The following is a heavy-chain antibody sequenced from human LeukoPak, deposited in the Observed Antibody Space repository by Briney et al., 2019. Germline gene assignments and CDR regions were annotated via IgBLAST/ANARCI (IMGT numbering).Heavy chain of an antibody. CDR2: FDPEDGET. D-gene: IGHD3-22*01. CDR1: EYTLTELS. V-gene: IGHV1-24*01. CDR3: ATDGDYYDSSGHYKR. J-gene: IGHJ4*02. Sequence: ASVKVSCKVSEYTLTELSMHWVRQAPGKGLEWMGGFDPEDGETMNAQKFQGRVTMTEDTSTDTAYMELSSLTSEDTAVYYCATDGDYYDSSGHYKRWGQGTLVTVSS.